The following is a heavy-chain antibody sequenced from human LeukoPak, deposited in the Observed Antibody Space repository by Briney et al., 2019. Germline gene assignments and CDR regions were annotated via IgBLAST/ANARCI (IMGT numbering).Heavy chain of an antibody. CDR1: GFTFSDYY. CDR3: ASELLMVTRYFDY. Sequence: GGSLRLSCAASGFTFSDYYMSWIRQAPGKGLEWVSYISSSGSTIYYADSVKGRFTISRDNAKNSLYLQMNSLRAEDTAVYYCASELLMVTRYFDYWGQGTLVTVSS. CDR2: ISSSGSTI. V-gene: IGHV3-11*01. D-gene: IGHD5-18*01. J-gene: IGHJ4*02.